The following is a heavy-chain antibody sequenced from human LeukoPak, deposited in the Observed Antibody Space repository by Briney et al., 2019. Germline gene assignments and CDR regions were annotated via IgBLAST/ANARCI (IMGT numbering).Heavy chain of an antibody. Sequence: GGSLRLSCAASGFTFSSYGMSWVRQAPGKGLEWVSAISGSGGSTYYADSVKGRFTISRDNSKNTVYLQASSLRAEDTAIYYCAKGDTSMAIYNWFDPWGQGTLVTVSS. CDR3: AKGDTSMAIYNWFDP. V-gene: IGHV3-23*01. D-gene: IGHD5-18*01. J-gene: IGHJ5*02. CDR1: GFTFSSYG. CDR2: ISGSGGST.